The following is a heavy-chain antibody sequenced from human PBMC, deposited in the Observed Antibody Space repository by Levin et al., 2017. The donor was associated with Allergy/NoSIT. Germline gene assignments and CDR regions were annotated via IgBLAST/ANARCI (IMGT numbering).Heavy chain of an antibody. Sequence: PSETLSLTCTVSGDSISTYYWSWIRQSPGKGLEWIGYISYTGSTNYNPSLKSRVTISADTSKNQFSLELTSVIAADTAVYYCAGRALVGGYNFNNNGPEDRWGQGIRVTVSS. J-gene: IGHJ5*02. D-gene: IGHD5-24*01. V-gene: IGHV4-59*01. CDR1: GDSISTYY. CDR3: AGRALVGGYNFNNNGPEDR. CDR2: ISYTGST.